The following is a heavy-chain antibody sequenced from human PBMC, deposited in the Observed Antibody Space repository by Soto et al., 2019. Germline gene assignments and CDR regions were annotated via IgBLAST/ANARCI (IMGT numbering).Heavy chain of an antibody. D-gene: IGHD6-19*01. CDR3: AHSEILVAVAGTVGAFDI. CDR1: GFSLSTSGVG. CDR2: IYWDDDK. J-gene: IGHJ3*02. V-gene: IGHV2-5*02. Sequence: QITLKESGPTLVKPTQTLTLTCTFSGFSLSTSGVGVGWIRQPPGKALEWLALIYWDDDKRYSPSLKSRLTITKDTSKNQVVLTMTNMDPVDTATYYCAHSEILVAVAGTVGAFDIWGQGTMVTVSS.